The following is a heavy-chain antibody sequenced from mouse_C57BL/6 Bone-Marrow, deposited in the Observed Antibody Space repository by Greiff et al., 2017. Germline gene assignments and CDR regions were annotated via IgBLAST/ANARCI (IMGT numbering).Heavy chain of an antibody. Sequence: EVNVVESGGDLVKPGGSLKLSCAASGFTFSSYGMSWVRQTPDKRLEWVATISSGGSYTYYPDSVKGRFTISRDNAKNTLYLQMSSLKSEDTAMYYCARHAGRFDYWGQGTTLTVSS. CDR1: GFTFSSYG. V-gene: IGHV5-6*01. CDR3: ARHAGRFDY. J-gene: IGHJ2*01. CDR2: ISSGGSYT. D-gene: IGHD4-1*01.